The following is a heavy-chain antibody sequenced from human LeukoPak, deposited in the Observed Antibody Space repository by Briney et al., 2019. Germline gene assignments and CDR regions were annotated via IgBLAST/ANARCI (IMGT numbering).Heavy chain of an antibody. D-gene: IGHD3-10*01. Sequence: GASVKVSCKVSGYTLTELSMHWVRQAPGKGLEWMGGFDPEDGETIYAQKFHGRVTMTEDTSTDTAYMELSSLRSEDTAVYYCARLELGWGAYYYYGMDVWGQGATVTVSS. V-gene: IGHV1-24*01. CDR1: GYTLTELS. J-gene: IGHJ6*02. CDR2: FDPEDGET. CDR3: ARLELGWGAYYYYGMDV.